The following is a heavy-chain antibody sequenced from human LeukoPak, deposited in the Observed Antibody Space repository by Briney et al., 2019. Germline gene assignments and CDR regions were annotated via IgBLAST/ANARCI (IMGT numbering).Heavy chain of an antibody. D-gene: IGHD2-2*01. CDR1: AFTFSSSG. CDR2: INYGSDTI. J-gene: IGHJ4*02. CDR3: MRGFGRTSL. V-gene: IGHV3-48*01. Sequence: SAFTFSSSGLSWVRQAPGKGLEWISYINYGSDTIYYADSVKGRFTISRDNAKNSLYLQMNSLRADDTAVYYCMRGFGRTSLWGQGTLVTVSS.